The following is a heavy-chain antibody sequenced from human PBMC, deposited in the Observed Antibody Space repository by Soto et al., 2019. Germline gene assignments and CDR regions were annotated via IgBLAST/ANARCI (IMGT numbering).Heavy chain of an antibody. V-gene: IGHV2-5*01. D-gene: IGHD3-3*01. CDR1: GFSLSTSGVG. CDR3: AHWGPVFGVVSLSSSWYYFDY. CDR2: IYWNDDK. Sequence: SGPTLVNPTQTLTLTCTFSGFSLSTSGVGVGWIRQPPGKALEWLALIYWNDDKRYSPSLKSRLTITKDTSKNQMVLTMTNMDPVDTATYYCAHWGPVFGVVSLSSSWYYFDYWGQGTLVTVSS. J-gene: IGHJ4*02.